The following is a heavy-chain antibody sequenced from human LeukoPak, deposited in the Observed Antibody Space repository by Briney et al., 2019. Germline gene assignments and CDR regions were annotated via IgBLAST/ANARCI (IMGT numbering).Heavy chain of an antibody. Sequence: GGSLRLSCAASGFTFSDYYMSWIRQAPGKGLEWVSYISPSSSSTTYADSVQGRFTISRDNAKNSLYLQMNSLRAEDTAVYYCARVGTIAAAGSPDYWGQGTLVTVSS. V-gene: IGHV3-11*05. CDR3: ARVGTIAAAGSPDY. D-gene: IGHD6-13*01. CDR2: ISPSSSST. CDR1: GFTFSDYY. J-gene: IGHJ4*02.